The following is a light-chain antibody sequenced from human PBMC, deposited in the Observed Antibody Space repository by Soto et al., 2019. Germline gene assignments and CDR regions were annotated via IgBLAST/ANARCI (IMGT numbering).Light chain of an antibody. CDR1: QTIDTY. Sequence: DIVLTQSPATLSLSPGESATLSCTTNQTIDTYFAWYQQKRGLTPRLLIYDASNRAIGIPARFSGRGSGTYFSLTISSLEPEDFAFYYCQHRGSWPPTFGRGTRLEI. CDR3: QHRGSWPPT. V-gene: IGKV3-11*01. J-gene: IGKJ5*01. CDR2: DAS.